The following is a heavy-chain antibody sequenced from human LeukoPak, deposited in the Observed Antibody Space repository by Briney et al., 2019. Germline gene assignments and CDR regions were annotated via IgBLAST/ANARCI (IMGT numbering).Heavy chain of an antibody. J-gene: IGHJ3*02. CDR1: GFTFSSYA. Sequence: GGSLRLSCAASGFTFSSYAMHWVRQAPGKGLEYVSAISSNGGSTYYANSVKGRFTISRDSSKNTLYLQMGSLRAEDMAVYYCARAERIMITFGGVIASNDAFDIWGQGTMVTVSS. D-gene: IGHD3-16*02. CDR3: ARAERIMITFGGVIASNDAFDI. CDR2: ISSNGGST. V-gene: IGHV3-64*01.